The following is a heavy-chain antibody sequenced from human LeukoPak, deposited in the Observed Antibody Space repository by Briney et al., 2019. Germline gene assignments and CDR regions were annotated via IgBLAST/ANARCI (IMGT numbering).Heavy chain of an antibody. Sequence: GGSLRLSCAASGFTFSSYGMHWVRQATGKGLEWVSAIGTAGDPYYPGSVKGRFTISRENAKNSLYLQMNSLRAGDTAVYYCARVHCSSTSCYGGYSYGEDAFDIWGQGTMVTVSS. CDR3: ARVHCSSTSCYGGYSYGEDAFDI. CDR1: GFTFSSYG. V-gene: IGHV3-13*05. J-gene: IGHJ3*02. D-gene: IGHD2-2*01. CDR2: IGTAGDP.